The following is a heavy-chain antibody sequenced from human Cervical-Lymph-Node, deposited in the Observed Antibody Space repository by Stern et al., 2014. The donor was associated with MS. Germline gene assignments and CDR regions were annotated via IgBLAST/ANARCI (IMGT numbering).Heavy chain of an antibody. CDR1: GYSFNIYW. J-gene: IGHJ6*02. Sequence: EVQLVESGAEVKKPGESLTISCKGFGYSFNIYWIAWVRQRPGKGLEWMGIIYPDDSDTGYSPSFQGQVNFSVDKYISTAYLQWSSLKPSDTATYFCARRGMDVWGQGTSVTVSS. CDR3: ARRGMDV. CDR2: IYPDDSDT. V-gene: IGHV5-51*01.